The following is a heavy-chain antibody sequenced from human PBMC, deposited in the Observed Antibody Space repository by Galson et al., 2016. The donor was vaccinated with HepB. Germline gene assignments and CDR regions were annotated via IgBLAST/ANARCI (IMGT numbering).Heavy chain of an antibody. CDR3: AHLLIFYDGRRSYSSLGHDFDY. Sequence: PALVKPTQTLTLTCSFSGFSFDTNGVGVGWIRQPPGKALEWLALIYWDDDKFYNPSLKTRLTITKDIPKNQVVLTMTDMSHVDTGTYFCAHLLIFYDGRRSYSSLGHDFDYWGQGTLVVVS. D-gene: IGHD2/OR15-2a*01. V-gene: IGHV2-5*02. CDR1: GFSFDTNGVG. J-gene: IGHJ4*02. CDR2: IYWDDDK.